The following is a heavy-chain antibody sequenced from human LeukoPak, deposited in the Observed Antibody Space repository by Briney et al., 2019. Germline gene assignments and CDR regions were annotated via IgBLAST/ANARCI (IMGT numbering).Heavy chain of an antibody. Sequence: PGGSLRLSCAASGFTFSGSAMHWVRQASGKGLEWVGRIRSKANSYATAYAASVKGRFTISRDDSKNTAYLQMNSLKTEDTAVYYCTRHELYSSGWYPRGVGDAFDIWGQGTMVTVSS. CDR1: GFTFSGSA. CDR2: IRSKANSYAT. CDR3: TRHELYSSGWYPRGVGDAFDI. V-gene: IGHV3-73*01. D-gene: IGHD6-19*01. J-gene: IGHJ3*02.